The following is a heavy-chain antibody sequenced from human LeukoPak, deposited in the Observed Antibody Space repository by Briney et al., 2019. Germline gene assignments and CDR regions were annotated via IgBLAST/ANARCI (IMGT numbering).Heavy chain of an antibody. Sequence: SETLSLTCTVSGGSISSSSYCWSSSGSTNYNSSLKSRVTISVDTSKNQFSLKLSSVTAADTAVYYCARDPGTMVRGSRRGYDGNYYYMDVWGKGTTVTISS. D-gene: IGHD3-10*01. CDR2: SSGST. J-gene: IGHJ6*03. CDR3: ARDPGTMVRGSRRGYDGNYYYMDV. CDR1: GGSISSSSYC. V-gene: IGHV4-39*07.